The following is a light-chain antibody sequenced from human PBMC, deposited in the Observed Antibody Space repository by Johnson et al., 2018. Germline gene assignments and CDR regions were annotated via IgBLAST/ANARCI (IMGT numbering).Light chain of an antibody. CDR1: SSNIGNNY. V-gene: IGLV1-51*02. CDR2: VNN. Sequence: QSVLTQPPSVSAAPGQKVTISCSGSSSNIGNNYVSWYQQLPGTAPKLLIYVNNKRPSMIPARFSGSNSGTSATLGITGLQPLYEADYYCGTWDSSLSAGNVFGTGNKVTVL. J-gene: IGLJ1*01. CDR3: GTWDSSLSAGNV.